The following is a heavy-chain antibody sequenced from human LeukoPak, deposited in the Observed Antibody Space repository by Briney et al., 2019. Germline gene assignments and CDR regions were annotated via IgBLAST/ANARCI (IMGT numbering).Heavy chain of an antibody. Sequence: GESLKISCKGSGYSFTIYWIAWVRQMPGKGLEWMGIIYPGDSDTRYSPSFQGQVTISADKSISTAYLQWSSLKASDTAMYYCARHGENCGGDCYPPPFDYWGQGTLVTVSS. V-gene: IGHV5-51*01. CDR2: IYPGDSDT. J-gene: IGHJ4*02. D-gene: IGHD2-21*02. CDR3: ARHGENCGGDCYPPPFDY. CDR1: GYSFTIYW.